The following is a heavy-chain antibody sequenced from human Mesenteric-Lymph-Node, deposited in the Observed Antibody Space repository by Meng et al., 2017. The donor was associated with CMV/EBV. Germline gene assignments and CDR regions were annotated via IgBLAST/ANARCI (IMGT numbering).Heavy chain of an antibody. V-gene: IGHV1-8*02. Sequence: ASVKVSCKASGYTFTGYYMHWVRQAPGQGLEWMGWMNPNTGNAGYAQKFQGRVTMTRDTSISTAYMELSSLESEDTAVYYCAREREITIFGVVGYQYYYYGMDVWGQGTTVTVSS. D-gene: IGHD3-3*01. CDR2: MNPNTGNA. CDR3: AREREITIFGVVGYQYYYYGMDV. CDR1: GYTFTGYY. J-gene: IGHJ6*02.